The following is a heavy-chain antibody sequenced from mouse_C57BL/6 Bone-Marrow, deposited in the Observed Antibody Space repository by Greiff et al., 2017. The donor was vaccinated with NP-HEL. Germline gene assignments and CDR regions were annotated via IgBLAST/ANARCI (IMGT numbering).Heavy chain of an antibody. V-gene: IGHV1-81*01. Sequence: QVQLQQSGAELARPGASVKLSCKASGYTFTSYGISWVKQRTGQGLEWIGEIYPRSGNTYYNEKFKGKATLTADKSSSTAYMVLRSLTSEDSAVEFCARGYYGSNFDYWGQGTTLTGSS. CDR2: IYPRSGNT. D-gene: IGHD1-1*01. J-gene: IGHJ2*01. CDR1: GYTFTSYG. CDR3: ARGYYGSNFDY.